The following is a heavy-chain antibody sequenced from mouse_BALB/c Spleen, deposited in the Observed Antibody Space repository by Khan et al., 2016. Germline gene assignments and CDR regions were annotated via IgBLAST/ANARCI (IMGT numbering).Heavy chain of an antibody. CDR1: GFTFSDYY. Sequence: EVQLLETGGGLVKPGGSLKLSCAASGFTFSDYYMYWVRQTPEKRLEWVATISHGGSYTYYPDSVRGRSTIPSDTAKNNLYLQMSSLKSEATALCYCARDLNRDFDVWGAGTSVTVSS. CDR3: ARDLNRDFDV. V-gene: IGHV5-4*02. CDR2: ISHGGSYT. J-gene: IGHJ1*01.